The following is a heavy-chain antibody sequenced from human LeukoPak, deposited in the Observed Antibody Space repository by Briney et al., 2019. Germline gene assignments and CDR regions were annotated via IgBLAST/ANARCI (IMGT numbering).Heavy chain of an antibody. Sequence: GGSLRLSCAASGFTFTSYGMNWVREAPGKGLEWVSSISSSSSYIYYADSVKGRFTISRDNAKNSLYLQMNSLRAEDTAVYYCARVVGDTGYYFDPWGQGTLVTVSS. CDR1: GFTFTSYG. D-gene: IGHD2-21*01. CDR3: ARVVGDTGYYFDP. V-gene: IGHV3-21*01. J-gene: IGHJ4*02. CDR2: ISSSSSYI.